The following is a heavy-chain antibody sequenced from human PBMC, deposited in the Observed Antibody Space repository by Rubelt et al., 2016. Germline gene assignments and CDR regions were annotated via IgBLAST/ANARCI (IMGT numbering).Heavy chain of an antibody. Sequence: QVQLVESGGGVVQPGRSLRLSCAASGFTFNSFAMHWVRQAPGKGLEWVTVISYDGNNKYYADSVKGRFTISRDNSKNTLYLKMNSLGTWDTAVYYCARDSSIAAVDYYVDYWGQGTLVTVSS. J-gene: IGHJ4*02. CDR3: ARDSSIAAVDYYVDY. V-gene: IGHV3-30*04. CDR2: ISYDGNNK. CDR1: GFTFNSFA. D-gene: IGHD6-13*01.